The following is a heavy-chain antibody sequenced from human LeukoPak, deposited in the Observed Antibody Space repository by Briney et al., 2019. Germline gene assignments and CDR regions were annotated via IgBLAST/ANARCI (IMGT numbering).Heavy chain of an antibody. J-gene: IGHJ4*02. V-gene: IGHV3-66*01. CDR2: IYSGGST. Sequence: PGGSLRLSCAASGFTVSSNYMSWVRQAPGKGLEWVSVIYSGGSTYYADSVKGRFTISRDNSKNTLYLQMNSLRAEDTAVYYCAKDLPTSYYYSSGNFDYWGQGTLVTVSS. D-gene: IGHD3-10*01. CDR3: AKDLPTSYYYSSGNFDY. CDR1: GFTVSSNY.